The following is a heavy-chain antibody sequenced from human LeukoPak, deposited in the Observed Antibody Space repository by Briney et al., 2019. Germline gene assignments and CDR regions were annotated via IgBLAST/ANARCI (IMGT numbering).Heavy chain of an antibody. CDR1: GYTFTSYY. D-gene: IGHD5-24*01. CDR3: ARDGVRDGYNGENWFDP. J-gene: IGHJ5*02. V-gene: IGHV1-46*01. CDR2: INPSGGST. Sequence: ASVKVSCKASGYTFTSYYMHWVRQAPGQGLEWMGIINPSGGSTSYAQKFQGRVTMTRDTSTSTVYMELSSLRSEDTAVYYCARDGVRDGYNGENWFDPWGQGTLVTVSS.